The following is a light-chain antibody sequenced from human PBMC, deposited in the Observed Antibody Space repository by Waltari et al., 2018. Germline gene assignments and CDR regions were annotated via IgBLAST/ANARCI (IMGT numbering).Light chain of an antibody. V-gene: IGLV2-23*01. Sequence: QSALTQPASVSGSPGQSITISCTGSSSDVGSSNHVSWYQQRPNKAPEVIIYEASKRPSGLSNRFSGSKSGNTAFLTISGLQAEDEADYYCCSYAGSSSFVIFGGGTKLTVL. CDR2: EAS. CDR3: CSYAGSSSFVI. J-gene: IGLJ2*01. CDR1: SSDVGSSNH.